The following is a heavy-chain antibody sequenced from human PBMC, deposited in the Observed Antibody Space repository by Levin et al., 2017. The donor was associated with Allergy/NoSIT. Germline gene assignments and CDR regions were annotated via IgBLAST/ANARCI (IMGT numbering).Heavy chain of an antibody. J-gene: IGHJ4*01. D-gene: IGHD2-8*02. V-gene: IGHV3-23*01. Sequence: GGSLRLSCGAAGFNFWSYAMGWVRQAPAKGLEWVATISGSGGTTYYADSVKGRLTISRDNSKNTMLPQMSSLRDEDTAAYYCGKTDIDWCVKFDSWGQGIRVTVSS. CDR2: ISGSGGTT. CDR1: GFNFWSYA. CDR3: GKTDIDWCVKFDS.